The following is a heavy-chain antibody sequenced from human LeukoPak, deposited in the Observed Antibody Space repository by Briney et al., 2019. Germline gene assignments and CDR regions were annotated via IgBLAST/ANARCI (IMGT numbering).Heavy chain of an antibody. J-gene: IGHJ4*02. CDR1: GGSISSYY. D-gene: IGHD1-26*01. CDR2: IYYSGST. CDR3: ARQGIVGATFDY. V-gene: IGHV4-59*08. Sequence: SETLSLTCTVSGGSISSYYWSWIRQPPGKGLEWIGYIYYSGSTNYNPSLKSRVTISVDTSKNRFSLKLSSVTAADTAVYYCARQGIVGATFDYWGQGTLVTVSS.